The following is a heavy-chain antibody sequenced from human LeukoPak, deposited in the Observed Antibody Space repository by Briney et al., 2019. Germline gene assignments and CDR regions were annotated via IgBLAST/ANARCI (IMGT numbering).Heavy chain of an antibody. V-gene: IGHV1-69*04. CDR1: GGTFSSYA. D-gene: IGHD5-12*01. CDR3: ARVLREGIVATTPRFDP. J-gene: IGHJ5*02. CDR2: IIPILGIA. Sequence: ASVKVSCKASGGTFSSYAISWVRQAPGQGLEWMGRIIPILGIANYAQKFQGRVTITADKSTSTAYMELSSLRSEDTAVYYCARVLREGIVATTPRFDPWGQGTLVTVSS.